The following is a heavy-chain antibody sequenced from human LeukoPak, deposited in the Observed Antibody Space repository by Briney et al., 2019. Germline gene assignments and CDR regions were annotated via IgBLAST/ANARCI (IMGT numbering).Heavy chain of an antibody. CDR3: ARGGRPNYVWGSYRYSYYFDY. V-gene: IGHV4-34*01. Sequence: PSETLSLTCAVYGGSFSGYYWSWIRQPPGKGLEWIGDINHSGSTNYNPSLKSRVTISVDTSKNQFSLKLSSVTAADTAVYYCARGGRPNYVWGSYRYSYYFDYWGQGTLVTVSS. D-gene: IGHD3-16*02. CDR2: INHSGST. J-gene: IGHJ4*02. CDR1: GGSFSGYY.